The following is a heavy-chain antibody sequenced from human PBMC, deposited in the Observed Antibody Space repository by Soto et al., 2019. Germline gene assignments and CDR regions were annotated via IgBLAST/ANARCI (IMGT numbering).Heavy chain of an antibody. CDR3: ANGRPRRTSGYCFDY. Sequence: GSLTLSCAASGFTSSPYSMAWVRQAPGKGLEWVSGVIASGLNTDYADPVKGRFYISRDNSKNTVSLHMNSLRAEDTALYYCANGRPRRTSGYCFDYWGQGTPVTVS. CDR1: GFTSSPYS. V-gene: IGHV3-23*01. J-gene: IGHJ4*02. CDR2: VIASGLNT. D-gene: IGHD1-1*01.